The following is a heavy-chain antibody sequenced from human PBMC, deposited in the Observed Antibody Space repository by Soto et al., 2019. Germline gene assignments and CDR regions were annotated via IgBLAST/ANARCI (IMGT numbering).Heavy chain of an antibody. CDR3: AGSSHWGYYYGLDV. CDR1: GYTFISYG. J-gene: IGHJ6*02. Sequence: ASVMVSCKDSGYTFISYGISWVRQAPGQGLEWIGWISAYNGNTDYAQKLQGRVTMKTDTSTSTAYMELRSLRSDDTAVYYCAGSSHWGYYYGLDVWGQGTTVNISS. V-gene: IGHV1-18*01. CDR2: ISAYNGNT. D-gene: IGHD2-15*01.